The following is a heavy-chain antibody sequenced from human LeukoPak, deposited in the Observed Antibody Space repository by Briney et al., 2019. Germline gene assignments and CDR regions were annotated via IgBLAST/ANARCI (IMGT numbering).Heavy chain of an antibody. J-gene: IGHJ6*03. D-gene: IGHD3-22*01. CDR2: IYTSGST. CDR3: ARDFEEHYYYDSTRYYYMDV. Sequence: SETLSLTCTVSGGSISSYYWSWIRQPAGKGLEWIGRIYTSGSTNYNPSLKSRVTMSVDTSKNQFSLKLSSVTAADTAVYYCARDFEEHYYYDSTRYYYMDVWGEGTTVTVSS. V-gene: IGHV4-4*07. CDR1: GGSISSYY.